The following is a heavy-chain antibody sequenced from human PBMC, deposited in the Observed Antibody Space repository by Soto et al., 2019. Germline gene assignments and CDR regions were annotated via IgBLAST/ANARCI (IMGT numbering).Heavy chain of an antibody. CDR3: ARDGPYYYDSSGYSLFDY. V-gene: IGHV3-33*01. D-gene: IGHD3-22*01. J-gene: IGHJ4*02. Sequence: QVQLVESGGGVVQPGRSLRLSCAASGFTFSSYGMHWVRQAPGKGLGWVAVIWYDGSNKYYADSVKGRFTISRDNSKNTLYLQMNSLRAEDTAVYYCARDGPYYYDSSGYSLFDYWGQGTLVTVSS. CDR1: GFTFSSYG. CDR2: IWYDGSNK.